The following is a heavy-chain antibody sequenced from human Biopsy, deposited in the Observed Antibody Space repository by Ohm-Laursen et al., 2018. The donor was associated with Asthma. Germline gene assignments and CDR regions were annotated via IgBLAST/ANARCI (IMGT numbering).Heavy chain of an antibody. J-gene: IGHJ6*02. Sequence: GSLRLSCSASGFTFSTYSMNWVRQAPGKGLEWVSYISSSSGTIYYADSVKGRFTISRDNAKNSLYLQMNSLRDEDTAVYYRARPDPGTTPGMDVWGQGTTVTVSS. V-gene: IGHV3-48*02. CDR2: ISSSSGTI. CDR1: GFTFSTYS. D-gene: IGHD1-7*01. CDR3: ARPDPGTTPGMDV.